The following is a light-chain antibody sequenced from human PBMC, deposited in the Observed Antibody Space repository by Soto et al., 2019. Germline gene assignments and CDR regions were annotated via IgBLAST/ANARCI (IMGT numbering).Light chain of an antibody. J-gene: IGKJ1*01. CDR2: DAS. V-gene: IGKV1-5*01. Sequence: DIQMTQSPSTLSASVGDRVTITCRASQSISSWLAWYQQKPVKAPKLLIYDASSLESGVPSRFSGSGSGTEFTLTISSLQPDDFATYYCQQYNIYSQTFGQGTKV. CDR1: QSISSW. CDR3: QQYNIYSQT.